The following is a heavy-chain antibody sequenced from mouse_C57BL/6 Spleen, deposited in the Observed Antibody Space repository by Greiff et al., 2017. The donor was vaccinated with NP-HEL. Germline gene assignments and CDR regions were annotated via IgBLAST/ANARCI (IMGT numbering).Heavy chain of an antibody. CDR1: GYAFTNYL. Sequence: VQLQQSGAELVRPGTSVKVSCKASGYAFTNYLIEWVKQRPGQGLEWIGVINPGSGGTNYNEKFKGKATLTADKSSSTAYMQLSSLTSEDSAVYFCARSGTGKGFDYWGQGTTLTVSS. CDR2: INPGSGGT. D-gene: IGHD4-1*01. J-gene: IGHJ2*01. V-gene: IGHV1-54*01. CDR3: ARSGTGKGFDY.